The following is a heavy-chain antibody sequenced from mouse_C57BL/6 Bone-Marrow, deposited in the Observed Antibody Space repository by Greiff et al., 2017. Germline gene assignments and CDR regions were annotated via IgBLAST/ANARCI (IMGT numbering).Heavy chain of an antibody. CDR3: ARRLRACYDD. J-gene: IGHJ2*01. CDR1: GYTFTSYG. V-gene: IGHV1-81*01. D-gene: IGHD1-1*01. Sequence: QVQLKESGAELARPGASVKLSCKASGYTFTSYGISWVKQRPGPGLEWLGELYPRSGNTYYNEKFKGKATLTADKSSSTAYMELRSLTSEDSAVYFCARRLRACYDDWGQGTTLTVSS. CDR2: LYPRSGNT.